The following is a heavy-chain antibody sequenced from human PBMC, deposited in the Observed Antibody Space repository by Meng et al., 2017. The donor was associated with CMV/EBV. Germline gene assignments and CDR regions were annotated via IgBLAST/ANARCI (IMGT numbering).Heavy chain of an antibody. CDR3: ARFWSGYYKRGMDV. Sequence: GESLKISCAASGFTFSSYSMNWVRQAPGKGLEWVSYISSSGSTIYYADSVKGRFTISRDNAKNSLYLQMNSLRAEDTAVYYCARFWSGYYKRGMDVWGQGTTVTVSS. J-gene: IGHJ6*02. V-gene: IGHV3-48*04. CDR1: GFTFSSYS. D-gene: IGHD3-3*01. CDR2: ISSSGSTI.